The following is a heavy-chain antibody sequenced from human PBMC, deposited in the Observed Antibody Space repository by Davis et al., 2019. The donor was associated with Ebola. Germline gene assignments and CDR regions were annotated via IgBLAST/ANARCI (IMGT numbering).Heavy chain of an antibody. V-gene: IGHV4-59*11. CDR1: GGSISSHY. J-gene: IGHJ5*02. CDR3: AAQYSNGWFDP. Sequence: MPSETLSLTCTVSGGSISSHYWSWIRQPSGKGLEWIGYIHYSGTTSNNPSLKSRVTMSVDTSKNQVSLNLRSVTDADTAVYYCAAQYSNGWFDPWGQGTLVTVSS. D-gene: IGHD2/OR15-2a*01. CDR2: IHYSGTT.